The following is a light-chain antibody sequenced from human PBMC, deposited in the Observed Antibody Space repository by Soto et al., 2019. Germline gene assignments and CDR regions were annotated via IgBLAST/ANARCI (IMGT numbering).Light chain of an antibody. V-gene: IGKV3-20*01. CDR3: QQSFNTPIT. CDR1: QSVSSSY. CDR2: GTS. J-gene: IGKJ5*01. Sequence: EIVLKQSPGTLSLSPGERATLSCRASQSVSSSYLAWYQQKPGQAPRFLIYGTSSRATGIPDRFSGSGSGTDFSLTISRLEPEDFATYYCQQSFNTPITFGPGTLLEVK.